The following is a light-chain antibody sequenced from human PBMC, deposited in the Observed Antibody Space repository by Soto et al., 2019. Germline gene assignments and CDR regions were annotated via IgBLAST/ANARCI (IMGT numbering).Light chain of an antibody. Sequence: EIVLTQSPATLSLSPGERATLSCRASQSVSSYLAWYQQKTGQAPRLLIYYASNRATGIPARFSGSGSGTDFTLTISSLEPEDFAVYYCHQRSDWPRTFGQGTNVEIK. CDR2: YAS. CDR1: QSVSSY. CDR3: HQRSDWPRT. V-gene: IGKV3-11*01. J-gene: IGKJ1*01.